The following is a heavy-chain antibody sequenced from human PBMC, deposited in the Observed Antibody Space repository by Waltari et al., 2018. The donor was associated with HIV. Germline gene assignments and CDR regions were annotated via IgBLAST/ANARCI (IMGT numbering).Heavy chain of an antibody. Sequence: EVQLVESGGGLVKPGASLRLSCAVSGFTFSSYSMYWVRQAQGKGLELVSSISSRSSYMYYADSVKGRFTISRDNARNSLYLQMNSLRAEDTAVYYCARDPAMVTPFYYYMDVWGKGTTVTVSS. J-gene: IGHJ6*03. CDR3: ARDPAMVTPFYYYMDV. CDR1: GFTFSSYS. V-gene: IGHV3-21*01. D-gene: IGHD5-18*01. CDR2: ISSRSSYM.